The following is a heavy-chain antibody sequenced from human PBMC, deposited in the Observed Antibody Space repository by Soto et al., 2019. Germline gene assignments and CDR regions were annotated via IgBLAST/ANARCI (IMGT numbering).Heavy chain of an antibody. CDR2: IYYSGST. V-gene: IGHV4-39*01. CDR3: ARHKHYDFWSGPSPPLDP. D-gene: IGHD3-3*01. J-gene: IGHJ5*02. Sequence: SETLSLICTVSGGSISSSIYYWGWIRQPPGKGLEWIGSIYYSGSTYYNPSLKSRVTISVDTSKNQFSLKLSSVTAADTAVYYCARHKHYDFWSGPSPPLDPWGQGTLVTVSS. CDR1: GGSISSSIYY.